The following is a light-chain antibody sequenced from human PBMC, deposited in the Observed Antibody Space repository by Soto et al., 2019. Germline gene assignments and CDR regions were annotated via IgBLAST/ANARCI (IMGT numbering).Light chain of an antibody. CDR3: QQRSNWPRT. V-gene: IGKV3-11*01. CDR2: DAS. J-gene: IGKJ1*01. CDR1: QSVGGSS. Sequence: ETVLTQSPGTLSLSPGERATVSCRASQSVGGSSLAWYQQRPGQAPRLLIYDASNRATGIPARFSGSGSGTDFTLTISSLEPEDFAVYYCQQRSNWPRTFGQGTKVDI.